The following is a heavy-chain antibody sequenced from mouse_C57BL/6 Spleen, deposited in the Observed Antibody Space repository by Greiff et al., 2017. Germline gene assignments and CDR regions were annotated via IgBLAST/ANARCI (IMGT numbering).Heavy chain of an antibody. CDR2: LDPGSGGT. CDR1: GYAFTNYL. J-gene: IGHJ4*01. CDR3: SRDPHYWALDC. Sequence: VQLQQSGAELVRPGTSVKVSCKASGYAFTNYLIEWVKQRPGQGLEWIGVLDPGSGGTKYHEKFQGKATLTADNSSSPAYMQLSSLTSEDSAVYFCSRDPHYWALDCWGQGTSVTVSS. V-gene: IGHV1-54*01.